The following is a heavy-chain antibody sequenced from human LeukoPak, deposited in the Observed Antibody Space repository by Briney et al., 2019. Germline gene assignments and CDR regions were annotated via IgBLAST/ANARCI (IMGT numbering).Heavy chain of an antibody. D-gene: IGHD6-19*01. CDR1: GFTFSSYE. CDR2: ISSSGGTI. Sequence: QPGGSLRLSCAASGFTFSSYEMNWVRQAPGKGLEWVSYISSSGGTIYYADSVKGRFTISRDNAKNSLYLQMNSLRAEDTAVYYCARVYSSGWYIDYWGQGTLVTVSS. CDR3: ARVYSSGWYIDY. J-gene: IGHJ4*02. V-gene: IGHV3-48*03.